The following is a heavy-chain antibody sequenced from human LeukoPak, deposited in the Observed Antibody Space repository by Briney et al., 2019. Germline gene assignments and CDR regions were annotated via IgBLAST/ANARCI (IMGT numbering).Heavy chain of an antibody. CDR1: GFTFSSYA. CDR3: AKPYCSSTSCYLCGGSCHSPFDY. J-gene: IGHJ4*02. V-gene: IGHV3-23*01. D-gene: IGHD2-2*01. Sequence: GGSLRLSCAASGFTFSSYAMSWVRQAPGKGLEWVSGISGSGGSTYYADSVKGRFTISRDNSKNTLYLQMNSLRAEDTAVYYCAKPYCSSTSCYLCGGSCHSPFDYWGQGTLVTVSS. CDR2: ISGSGGST.